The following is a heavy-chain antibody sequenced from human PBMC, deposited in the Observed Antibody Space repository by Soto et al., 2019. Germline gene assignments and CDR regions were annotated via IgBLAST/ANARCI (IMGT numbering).Heavy chain of an antibody. CDR1: GYTFTGYY. CDR3: ARAVRSSSSDYYYYGMDV. D-gene: IGHD6-6*01. Sequence: GASVKVSCKASGYTFTGYYMHWVRRAPGQGLEWMGWINPNSGGTNYAQKFQGWVTMTRDTSISTAYMELSRLRSDGTAVYYCARAVRSSSSDYYYYGMDVWGQGTTVTVSS. V-gene: IGHV1-2*04. CDR2: INPNSGGT. J-gene: IGHJ6*02.